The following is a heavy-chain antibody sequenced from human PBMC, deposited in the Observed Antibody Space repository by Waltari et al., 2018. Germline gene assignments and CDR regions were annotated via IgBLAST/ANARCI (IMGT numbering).Heavy chain of an antibody. CDR1: GYTVTSYG. J-gene: IGHJ4*02. Sequence: QVQLVQSGAEVKKPGASVKVSCKASGYTVTSYGISGVRQAPGQGLEWMGWISAYNGNTNYAQKLQGRVTMTTDTSTCTAYMELRSLRSDDTAVYYCARKERCSGGSCYSLHYWGQGTLVTVSS. CDR3: ARKERCSGGSCYSLHY. CDR2: ISAYNGNT. V-gene: IGHV1-18*01. D-gene: IGHD2-15*01.